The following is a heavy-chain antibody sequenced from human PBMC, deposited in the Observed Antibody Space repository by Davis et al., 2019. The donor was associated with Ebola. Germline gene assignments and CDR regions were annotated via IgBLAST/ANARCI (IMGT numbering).Heavy chain of an antibody. CDR1: GFTFTSYW. V-gene: IGHV3-7*03. CDR2: INQDGSEK. CDR3: VRDLTTAGGMYYFDY. D-gene: IGHD4-17*01. Sequence: GESLKISCAASGFTFTSYWMSWVRQAPGKGLEWVALINQDGSEKFYVDSVKGRFTISRDNAKNSLYLQMNSLRAEDTAVYYCVRDLTTAGGMYYFDYWGQGTLATVSS. J-gene: IGHJ4*02.